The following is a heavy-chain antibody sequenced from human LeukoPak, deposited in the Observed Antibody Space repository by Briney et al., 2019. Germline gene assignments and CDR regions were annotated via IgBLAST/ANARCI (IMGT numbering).Heavy chain of an antibody. Sequence: GGSLRLSCAASGFTFSSYGMHWVRQAPGKGLEWVAFIRYDGSNKYYADSVKGGFTISRDNSKNTLYLQMKSLRAEHTAVYYCAKDLVFSSSCGALDYWAREPWSPSPQ. J-gene: IGHJ4*02. D-gene: IGHD6-13*01. V-gene: IGHV3-30*02. CDR3: AKDLVFSSSCGALDY. CDR1: GFTFSSYG. CDR2: IRYDGSNK.